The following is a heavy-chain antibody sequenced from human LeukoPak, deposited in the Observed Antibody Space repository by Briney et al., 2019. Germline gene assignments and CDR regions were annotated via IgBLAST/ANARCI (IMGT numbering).Heavy chain of an antibody. Sequence: GGSLRLPCAASGFTFSNAWISWVRQAPGKGLEWVGRIKSKTDGGTTDYAAPVKGRFTISRDDSKNTLYLQMNSLKTEDTAVYYCTTEGSLAYSSSWYGDLDAFDIWGHGTMVTVSS. D-gene: IGHD6-13*01. CDR3: TTEGSLAYSSSWYGDLDAFDI. CDR1: GFTFSNAW. J-gene: IGHJ3*02. CDR2: IKSKTDGGTT. V-gene: IGHV3-15*01.